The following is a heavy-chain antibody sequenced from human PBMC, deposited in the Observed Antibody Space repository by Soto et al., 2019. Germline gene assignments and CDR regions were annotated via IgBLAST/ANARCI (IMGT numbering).Heavy chain of an antibody. CDR3: ARSVFRALRVVRAVDY. CDR1: GVSVSSNY. Sequence: EVQLVATGGALIQPGGSLRLSCADSGVSVSSNYMTWVRQSPGKGLEWVSLIYIGGSTFYAYSVKGRYTISRDNADNTLYHQMNSLTAEHTAVYYCARSVFRALRVVRAVDYWGQGTLVTVSS. D-gene: IGHD3-3*01. V-gene: IGHV3-53*02. CDR2: IYIGGST. J-gene: IGHJ4*02.